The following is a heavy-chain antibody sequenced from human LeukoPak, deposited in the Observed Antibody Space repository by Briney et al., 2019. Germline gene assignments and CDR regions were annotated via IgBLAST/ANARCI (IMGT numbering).Heavy chain of an antibody. CDR2: ISYDGSNK. D-gene: IGHD6-19*01. CDR1: GFTFSSYA. J-gene: IGHJ1*01. Sequence: GGSLRLSCAASGFTFSSYAMHWVRQAPGKGLEWVAVISYDGSNKYYADSVKGRFTISRDNSKNTLYLQMNSLRAEDTAVYYCARAPALYSSGWLPNDYFQHWGQGTLVTVSS. CDR3: ARAPALYSSGWLPNDYFQH. V-gene: IGHV3-30-3*01.